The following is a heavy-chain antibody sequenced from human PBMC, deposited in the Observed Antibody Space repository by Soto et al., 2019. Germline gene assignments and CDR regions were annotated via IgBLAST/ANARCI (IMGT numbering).Heavy chain of an antibody. CDR3: ARDRVYCSSTSCYIGGFDY. Sequence: GGSLRLSCAASGFTFSSYAMHWVRQAPGKGLEWVAVISYDGSNKYYADSVKGRFTISRDNSKNTLYLQMNSLRAEDTAVYYCARDRVYCSSTSCYIGGFDYWGQGTLVTVSS. CDR1: GFTFSSYA. CDR2: ISYDGSNK. V-gene: IGHV3-30-3*01. J-gene: IGHJ4*02. D-gene: IGHD2-2*02.